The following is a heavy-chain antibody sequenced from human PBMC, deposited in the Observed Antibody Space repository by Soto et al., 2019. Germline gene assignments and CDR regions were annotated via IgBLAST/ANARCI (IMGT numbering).Heavy chain of an antibody. CDR2: ISSSGSTI. V-gene: IGHV3-11*01. D-gene: IGHD2-21*01. Sequence: GGSLRLSCAASGFTFSDYYMSWIRQAPGKGLEWVSYISSSGSTIYYADSVKGRFTISRDNAKNSLYLQMNSLRAEDTAVYYCARLWFTPRDAFDIWGKATMVTLSS. J-gene: IGHJ3*02. CDR3: ARLWFTPRDAFDI. CDR1: GFTFSDYY.